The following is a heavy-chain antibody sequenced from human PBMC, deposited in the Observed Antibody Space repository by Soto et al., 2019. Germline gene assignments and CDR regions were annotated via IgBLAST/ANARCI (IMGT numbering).Heavy chain of an antibody. CDR3: ARDWVHERWFDP. CDR1: GGSVNSGDYY. CDR2: IFYSGTT. V-gene: IGHV4-30-4*01. Sequence: LSLTCTVSGGSVNSGDYYWSWIRQSPGKGLEWIGSIFYSGTTYYNPSLQGRITISIDTSKNQFSLRLTSVTAADTALYYCARDWVHERWFDPWGQGTLVTVSS. D-gene: IGHD1-1*01. J-gene: IGHJ5*02.